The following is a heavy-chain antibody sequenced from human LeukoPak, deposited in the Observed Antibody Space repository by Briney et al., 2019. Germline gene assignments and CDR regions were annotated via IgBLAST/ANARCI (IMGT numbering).Heavy chain of an antibody. CDR3: AKDTLLELSNAFDI. V-gene: IGHV3-9*01. Sequence: GGSLRLSCAASGFTFSSYAMSWVRQAPGKGLEWVSGISWNSGSIGYADSVKGRFTISRDNAKNSLYLQMNSLRAEDTALYYCAKDTLLELSNAFDIWGQGTMVTVSS. D-gene: IGHD1-7*01. J-gene: IGHJ3*02. CDR1: GFTFSSYA. CDR2: ISWNSGSI.